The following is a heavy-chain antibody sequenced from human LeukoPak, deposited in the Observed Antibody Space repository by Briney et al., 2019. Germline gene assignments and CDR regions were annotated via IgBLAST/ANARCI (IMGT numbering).Heavy chain of an antibody. CDR2: ISWNSGSI. CDR3: AKAYYRHFDY. Sequence: GGSLRLSCAASGFTFDDYAMHWVRQAPGKGLEWVSGISWNSGSIGYADSVKGRFTISRDNAKNSLYLQMNSLRAEDTALYYCAKAYYRHFDYWGQGTLVTVSS. CDR1: GFTFDDYA. J-gene: IGHJ4*02. D-gene: IGHD3-16*02. V-gene: IGHV3-9*01.